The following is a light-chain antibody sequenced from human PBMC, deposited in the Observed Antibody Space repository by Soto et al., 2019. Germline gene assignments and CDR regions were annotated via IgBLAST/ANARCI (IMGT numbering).Light chain of an antibody. V-gene: IGKV1-5*03. CDR3: QQYDRWFT. Sequence: DIQMTQSPSTLSASVGDRVTITCRASQTIIRWLAWYQQKPGKASKLLIYKASILKTGVPSRFSGSGSGTEFTLTISSLQPDDFATYYCQQYDRWFTFAQVTKLEIK. CDR2: KAS. J-gene: IGKJ2*01. CDR1: QTIIRW.